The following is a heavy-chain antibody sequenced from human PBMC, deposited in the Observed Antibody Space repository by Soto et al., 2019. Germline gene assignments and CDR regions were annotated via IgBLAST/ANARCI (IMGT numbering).Heavy chain of an antibody. D-gene: IGHD6-13*01. CDR2: ISYDGSNK. J-gene: IGHJ6*02. Sequence: QTGGSLRLSCAASGFTFSSYAMHWVRQAPGKGLEWVAVISYDGSNKYYADSVKGRFTISRDNSKNTLYLQMNSLRAEDTAVYYCARDGIAAAGTNYYYGMDVWGQGTTVTVSS. CDR1: GFTFSSYA. V-gene: IGHV3-30-3*01. CDR3: ARDGIAAAGTNYYYGMDV.